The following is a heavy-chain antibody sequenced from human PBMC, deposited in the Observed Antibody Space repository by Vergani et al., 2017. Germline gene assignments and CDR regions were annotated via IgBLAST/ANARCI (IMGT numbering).Heavy chain of an antibody. D-gene: IGHD3-10*01. CDR3: ATDRDSMVRGVIKYDY. CDR2: FDPEDGET. Sequence: QVQLVQSGAEVKKPGASVKVSCKVSGYTLTEISMHWVRQAPGKGLEWMGGFDPEDGETIYAQKFQGRVTMAEDSSTDTAYMELSSLRSEDTAVYYCATDRDSMVRGVIKYDYWGQGTLVTVSS. CDR1: GYTLTEIS. J-gene: IGHJ4*02. V-gene: IGHV1-24*01.